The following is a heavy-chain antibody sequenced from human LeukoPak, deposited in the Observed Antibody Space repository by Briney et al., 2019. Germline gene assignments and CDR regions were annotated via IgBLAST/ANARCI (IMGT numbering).Heavy chain of an antibody. CDR1: GITFNNYW. J-gene: IGHJ4*02. Sequence: GGSLRLSCEASGITFNNYWLHWVRQAPGKGLVWVSRVDTDGSGTIYADSVKGRFTVSRDNAKNTLYLQMISLRAEDTAVYYCSRGGYSSGLDYWGQGILVTVSS. D-gene: IGHD6-19*01. V-gene: IGHV3-74*01. CDR3: SRGGYSSGLDY. CDR2: VDTDGSGT.